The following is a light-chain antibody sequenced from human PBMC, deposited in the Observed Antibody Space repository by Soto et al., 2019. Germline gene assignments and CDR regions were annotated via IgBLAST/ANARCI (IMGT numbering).Light chain of an antibody. V-gene: IGKV1-39*01. J-gene: IGKJ4*01. CDR3: QQYYKWPIS. CDR2: AAS. Sequence: DIQMTQSPSSLSASVGDRVTITCRASQSISSYLNWYQQKPGKAPKLLIYAASSLQGGVPSRFSGSGSGTEFTLTISGLQSDDFAVFFCQQYYKWPISFGGGTKVEIK. CDR1: QSISSY.